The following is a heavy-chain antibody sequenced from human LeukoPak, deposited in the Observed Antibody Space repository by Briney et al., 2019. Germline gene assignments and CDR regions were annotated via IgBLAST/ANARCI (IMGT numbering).Heavy chain of an antibody. V-gene: IGHV4-39*01. CDR3: AIGSMDV. J-gene: IGHJ6*03. CDR1: GGSISSNSYY. D-gene: IGHD3-16*01. CDR2: IYYSGST. Sequence: SETLSLTCTVSGGSISSNSYYWGWIRQPPGRGLEWIGNIYYSGSTYYNPSLKSRVTISVDTSKNQFSLTLSSVTAADTAVYYCAIGSMDVWGRGTTVTISS.